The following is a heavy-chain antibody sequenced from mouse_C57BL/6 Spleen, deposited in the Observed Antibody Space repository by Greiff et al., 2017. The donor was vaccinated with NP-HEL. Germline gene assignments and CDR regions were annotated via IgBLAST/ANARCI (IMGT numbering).Heavy chain of an antibody. CDR2: ISDGGSYT. V-gene: IGHV5-4*03. J-gene: IGHJ1*03. Sequence: DVKLVESGGGLVKPGGSLKLSCAASGFTFSSYAMSWVRQTPEKRLEWVATISDGGSYTYYPDNVKGRFTISRDNAKNNLYLQMSHLKSEDTAMYYCARGGKSRYFDVWGTGTTVTVSS. CDR3: ARGGKSRYFDV. CDR1: GFTFSSYA. D-gene: IGHD2-1*01.